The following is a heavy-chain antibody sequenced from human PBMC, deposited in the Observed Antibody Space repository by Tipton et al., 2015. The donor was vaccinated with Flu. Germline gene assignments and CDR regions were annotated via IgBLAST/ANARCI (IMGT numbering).Heavy chain of an antibody. CDR2: ISAYNGNT. CDR3: ARDGVRVWQWLLPMDV. Sequence: QVQLVQSGAEVKKPGASVKVSCKASGYTFTSYGISWVRQAPGQGLEWMGWISAYNGNTNYAQRLQGRVTMTTDTSTSTVYMELRSLRSDDTAVYYCARDGVRVWQWLLPMDVWGQGTTVTVSS. CDR1: GYTFTSYG. V-gene: IGHV1-18*01. J-gene: IGHJ6*02. D-gene: IGHD6-19*01.